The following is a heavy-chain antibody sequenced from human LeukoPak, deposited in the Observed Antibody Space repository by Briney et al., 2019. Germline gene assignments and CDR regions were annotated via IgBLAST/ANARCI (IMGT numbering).Heavy chain of an antibody. CDR1: GYTFTSYY. J-gene: IGHJ4*02. CDR3: AKDYYDSSSTYYFDY. D-gene: IGHD3-22*01. V-gene: IGHV1-46*01. Sequence: ASVKVSCKASGYTFTSYYMHWVRQAPGQGLEWMGIINPSGGSTSYAQKFQGRVTMTRDTSTSTVYMELSSLRSEDTAVYYCAKDYYDSSSTYYFDYWGQGTLVTVSS. CDR2: INPSGGST.